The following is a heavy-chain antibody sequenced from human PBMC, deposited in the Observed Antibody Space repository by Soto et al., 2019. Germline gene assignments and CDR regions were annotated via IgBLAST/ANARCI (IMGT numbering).Heavy chain of an antibody. V-gene: IGHV3-11*01. Sequence: GGSLRLSCTGSGFDFGDYYMGWIRQAPGKGLEWVSYIDSGDGTTYYTDSVKGRFTISRDNAKKTVYLQMSSLRVEDTALYYCVRPYYSSSWFPFDRWGQGTLVTVSS. D-gene: IGHD6-13*01. CDR1: GFDFGDYY. CDR2: IDSGDGTT. J-gene: IGHJ4*02. CDR3: VRPYYSSSWFPFDR.